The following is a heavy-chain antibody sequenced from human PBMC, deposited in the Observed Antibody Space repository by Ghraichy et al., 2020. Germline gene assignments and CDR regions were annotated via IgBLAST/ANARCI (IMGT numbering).Heavy chain of an antibody. D-gene: IGHD5-12*01. CDR2: ISSSSTSI. V-gene: IGHV3-48*02. CDR1: EFTFSKYG. CDR3: ARAGSGYGGHSYFYGMDV. J-gene: IGHJ6*02. Sequence: GGSRRLSCAASEFTFSKYGMNWVRQAPGKGLEWISYISSSSTSIYYADSVRGRFTMSRDNANNSLSLQMDSLRDEDTAVYHCARAGSGYGGHSYFYGMDVWGQGTTVTVSS.